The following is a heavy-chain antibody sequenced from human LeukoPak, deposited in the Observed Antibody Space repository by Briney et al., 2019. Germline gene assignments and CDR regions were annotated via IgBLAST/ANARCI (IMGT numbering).Heavy chain of an antibody. CDR3: ARGQPSIAVAGTRDY. J-gene: IGHJ4*02. D-gene: IGHD6-19*01. CDR1: GYTFTSYD. CDR2: MNPNSGNT. Sequence: ASVEVSCKASGYTFTSYDINWVRQATGQGLEWMGWMNPNSGNTGYAQKFQGRVTMTRSTSISTAYMELSSLRSEDTAVYYCARGQPSIAVAGTRDYWGQGTLVTVSS. V-gene: IGHV1-8*01.